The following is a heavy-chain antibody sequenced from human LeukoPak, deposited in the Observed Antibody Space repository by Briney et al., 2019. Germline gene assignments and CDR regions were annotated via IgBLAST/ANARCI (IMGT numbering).Heavy chain of an antibody. Sequence: GRSLRLSCAASGFTFSNFGIHWVRQAPGKGLEWVAVIWYDGSNKYYADSVKGRFTISRDNSKNTLYLQMNSLRAEDTAVYYCARDTFGTVGATKVQHWGQGTLVTVSS. CDR3: ARDTFGTVGATKVQH. D-gene: IGHD1-26*01. CDR2: IWYDGSNK. CDR1: GFTFSNFG. J-gene: IGHJ1*01. V-gene: IGHV3-33*08.